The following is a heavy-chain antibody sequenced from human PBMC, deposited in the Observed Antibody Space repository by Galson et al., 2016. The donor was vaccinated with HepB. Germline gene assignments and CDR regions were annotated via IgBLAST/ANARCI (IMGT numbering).Heavy chain of an antibody. D-gene: IGHD3/OR15-3a*01. V-gene: IGHV1-24*01. CDR1: GYTLTESS. CDR2: FDPEDGQI. Sequence: SVKVSCKVSGYTLTESSMHWVRQAPGKGLEWMGGFDPEDGQIFYAQKFQGRVTMTEDRTTHTAYMDLRSLRSEDTAVYYCAKVHRLSEIWTGTFRPDAFDIWGQGTMVTVSS. J-gene: IGHJ3*02. CDR3: AKVHRLSEIWTGTFRPDAFDI.